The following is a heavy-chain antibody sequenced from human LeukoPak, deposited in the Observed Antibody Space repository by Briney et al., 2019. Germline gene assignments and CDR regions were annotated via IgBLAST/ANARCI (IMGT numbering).Heavy chain of an antibody. CDR1: GFTFSDYY. CDR3: AKPYSSSWPYFDY. Sequence: GGSLRLSCAASGFTFSDYYMSWIRQAPGKGLEWVSYIRSSGSTIYYADSVKGRFTISRDNAKNSLYLQMNSLRAEDTAVYYCAKPYSSSWPYFDYWGQGTLVTVSS. J-gene: IGHJ4*02. CDR2: IRSSGSTI. D-gene: IGHD6-13*01. V-gene: IGHV3-11*01.